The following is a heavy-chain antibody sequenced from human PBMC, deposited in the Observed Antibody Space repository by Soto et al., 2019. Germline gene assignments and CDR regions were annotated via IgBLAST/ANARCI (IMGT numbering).Heavy chain of an antibody. CDR3: ARHPERIAQIGWFDP. CDR2: ISSSSSTI. J-gene: IGHJ5*02. Sequence: EVQLVESGGGLVQPGGSLRLSCAASGFTFSSYSMNWVRQAPRKGLEWVSYISSSSSTIYYADSVKGRFTISRDNAKNSRYRQINSLRAEDSAVYYCARHPERIAQIGWFDPWGQGTLVTVSS. CDR1: GFTFSSYS. V-gene: IGHV3-48*01. D-gene: IGHD6-13*01.